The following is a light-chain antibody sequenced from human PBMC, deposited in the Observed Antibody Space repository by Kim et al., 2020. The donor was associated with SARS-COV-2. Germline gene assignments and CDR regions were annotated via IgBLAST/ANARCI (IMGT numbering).Light chain of an antibody. Sequence: GHSMTISRPVTSADVGAYDHVSCYQQYPGKAPKLILYDVDLRPSAISDRFSGSKSGHTASLTISGLQAEDEALYHCSSYTVNGTPVFGGGTQLTVL. CDR2: DVD. CDR1: SADVGAYDH. V-gene: IGLV2-14*04. J-gene: IGLJ2*01. CDR3: SSYTVNGTPV.